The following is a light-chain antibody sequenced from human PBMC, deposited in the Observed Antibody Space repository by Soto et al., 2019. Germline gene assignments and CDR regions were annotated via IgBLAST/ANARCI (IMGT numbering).Light chain of an antibody. Sequence: QSALTQPPSASGSPGQSVTISCTGTSSDVGGCKFVSWYQQYPGKAPKLIIYEVSKRTSGVPDRSSGFKSGNTASLTVSGLQAEDEADYYCSSCAGSNNPYVFGTGTKVTVL. CDR1: SSDVGGCKF. J-gene: IGLJ1*01. CDR2: EVS. V-gene: IGLV2-8*01. CDR3: SSCAGSNNPYV.